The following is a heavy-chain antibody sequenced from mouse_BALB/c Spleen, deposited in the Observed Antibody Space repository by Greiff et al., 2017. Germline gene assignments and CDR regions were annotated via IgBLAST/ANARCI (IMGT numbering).Heavy chain of an antibody. V-gene: IGHV3-6*02. CDR2: ISYDGSN. D-gene: IGHD2-4*01. Sequence: EESGPGLVKPSQSLSLTCSVTGYSITSGYYWNWIRQFPGNKLEWMGYISYDGSNNYNPSLKNRISITRDTSKNQFFLKLNSVTTEDTATYYWAAMITTAYAMDYWGQGTSVTVSS. J-gene: IGHJ4*01. CDR1: GYSITSGYY. CDR3: AAMITTAYAMDY.